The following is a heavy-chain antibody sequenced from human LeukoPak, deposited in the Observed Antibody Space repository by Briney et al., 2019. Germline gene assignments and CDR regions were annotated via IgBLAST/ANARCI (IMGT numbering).Heavy chain of an antibody. V-gene: IGHV3-9*01. CDR2: ISWNSGSI. J-gene: IGHJ4*02. CDR3: AKSAVSYDFWSGYSNTQYYFDY. Sequence: GGSLRLSCAASGFTFDDYAMHWVRQAPGKGLEWVSGISWNSGSIGYADSVKGRFTISRDNAKNSLYLQMNSLRAEDTALYYCAKSAVSYDFWSGYSNTQYYFDYWGQGTLVTVSS. D-gene: IGHD3-3*01. CDR1: GFTFDDYA.